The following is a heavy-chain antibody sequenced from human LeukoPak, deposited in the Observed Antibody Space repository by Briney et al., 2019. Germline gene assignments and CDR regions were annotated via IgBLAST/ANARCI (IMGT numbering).Heavy chain of an antibody. V-gene: IGHV4-34*01. CDR2: INHSGST. CDR1: GGSFSGYY. Sequence: PSETLSLTCAVYGGSFSGYYWSWIRQPPGKGLEWIGEINHSGSTNYNPSLKSRVTISVDTSKNQFSLKLSSVTAADTAVYYCARGLEMATIRRPRYNWFDPWGQGTLVTVSS. D-gene: IGHD5-24*01. CDR3: ARGLEMATIRRPRYNWFDP. J-gene: IGHJ5*02.